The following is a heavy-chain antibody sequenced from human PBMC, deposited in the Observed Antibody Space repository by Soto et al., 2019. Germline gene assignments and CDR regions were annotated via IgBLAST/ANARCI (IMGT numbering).Heavy chain of an antibody. V-gene: IGHV4-59*08. CDR2: IYYSGST. CDR3: AGAYYDFWSGNIVDY. D-gene: IGHD3-3*01. CDR1: GGSISSYY. Sequence: SETLSLTCTVSGGSISSYYWSWIRQPPGKGLEWIGYIYYSGSTNYNPSLKSRVTISVDTSKNQFSLKLSSVTAADTAVYYCAGAYYDFWSGNIVDYWGQGTLVTVSS. J-gene: IGHJ4*02.